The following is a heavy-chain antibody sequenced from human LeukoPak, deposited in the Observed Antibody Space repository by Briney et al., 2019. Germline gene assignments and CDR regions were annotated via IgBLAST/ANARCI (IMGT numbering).Heavy chain of an antibody. CDR1: GFTVSSNY. V-gene: IGHV3-53*01. D-gene: IGHD3-16*01. J-gene: IGHJ4*02. Sequence: GGSLRLSCAPSGFTVSSNYMSWVRQAPGKGLEWVSVIYSGGSTYYADSAEGRFTISRDNSKDTLYLQMNSLRAEDTAVYYCARHLTGDAYHFDYWGQGTLVTVSS. CDR2: IYSGGST. CDR3: ARHLTGDAYHFDY.